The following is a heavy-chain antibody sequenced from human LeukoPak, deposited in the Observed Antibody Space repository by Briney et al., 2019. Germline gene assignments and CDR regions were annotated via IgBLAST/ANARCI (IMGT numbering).Heavy chain of an antibody. Sequence: PGGSLRLSCAASGFTFSSYWMHWVRQAPGKGLVWVSRLNSDGSSTVYADSVKGRFTISRDNAENKLYLQMNSLRAEDTALYYCAKRSVAGTMTSPFDYWGQGTLVTVSS. CDR2: LNSDGSST. J-gene: IGHJ4*02. CDR1: GFTFSSYW. V-gene: IGHV3-74*01. D-gene: IGHD6-13*01. CDR3: AKRSVAGTMTSPFDY.